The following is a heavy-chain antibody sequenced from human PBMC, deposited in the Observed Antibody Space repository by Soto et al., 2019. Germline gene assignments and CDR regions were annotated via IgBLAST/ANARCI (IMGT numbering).Heavy chain of an antibody. J-gene: IGHJ6*02. CDR3: AREGWSGYPYYYYYGMDV. V-gene: IGHV3-21*01. CDR1: GFTFSSYS. D-gene: IGHD3-3*01. CDR2: ISSSSGYI. Sequence: EVQLVESGGGLVKPGGSLRLSCVASGFTFSSYSMNWVRQAPGKGLEWVSSISSSSGYIYNADSVKGRFTISRDNAKNSLYLQMNSLSAEDTAVYYCAREGWSGYPYYYYYGMDVWGQWTTVTVSS.